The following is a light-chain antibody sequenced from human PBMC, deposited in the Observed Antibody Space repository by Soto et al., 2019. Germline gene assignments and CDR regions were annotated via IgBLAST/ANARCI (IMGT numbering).Light chain of an antibody. CDR2: DAS. J-gene: IGKJ1*01. CDR1: QRMSAW. V-gene: IGKV1-5*01. CDR3: QQYDTYPWT. Sequence: DIQMTQSPTTLSASVGDRVIITCRASQRMSAWLAWYQQKPGKAPTLLIYDASSLENGVPSRFSGSGSGTDFTLTISSLQPNDFATYYCQQYDTYPWTFGQGTKVVIK.